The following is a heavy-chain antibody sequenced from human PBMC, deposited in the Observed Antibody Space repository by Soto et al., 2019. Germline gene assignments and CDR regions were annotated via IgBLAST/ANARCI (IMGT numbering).Heavy chain of an antibody. CDR1: GGSISSANYF. Sequence: PSETLSLTCTVSGGSISSANYFWSWIRQHPGQGLEWIGNINYSGRTYYKPSLKGRITISIDSSKSQFSLKLSSVTAADTAIYYCAREFFYGSASYYEVYFFDYWSQGTLVTVSS. CDR2: INYSGRT. V-gene: IGHV4-31*03. CDR3: AREFFYGSASYYEVYFFDY. J-gene: IGHJ4*02. D-gene: IGHD3-10*01.